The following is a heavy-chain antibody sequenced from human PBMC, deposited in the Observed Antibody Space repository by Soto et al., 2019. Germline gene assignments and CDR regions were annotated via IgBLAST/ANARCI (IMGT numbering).Heavy chain of an antibody. J-gene: IGHJ4*02. D-gene: IGHD2-21*02. CDR2: ISGSGGST. CDR3: EKDSLENTVVTSGFDY. CDR1: GFTFSSYA. V-gene: IGHV3-23*01. Sequence: LSCAASGFTFSSYAMSWVRQAPGKGLEWVSAISGSGGSTYYADSVKGRFTISRDNSKNTLYLQMNSLRAEETAVYYCEKDSLENTVVTSGFDYWGQGTLVTVSS.